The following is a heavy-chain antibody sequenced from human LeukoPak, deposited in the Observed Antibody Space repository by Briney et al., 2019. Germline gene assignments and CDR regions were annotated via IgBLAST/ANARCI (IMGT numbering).Heavy chain of an antibody. V-gene: IGHV3-48*01. Sequence: GGSLRLSCAASGFTFSSYSMNWVRQAPGKGLEWVSYISSSSSTIYYADSVKGRFTISRDNAKNSLYLQMNSLRAEDTAVYYCAGGGEWELPGRDAFDIWGQGTMVTVSS. D-gene: IGHD1-26*01. CDR3: AGGGEWELPGRDAFDI. CDR1: GFTFSSYS. J-gene: IGHJ3*02. CDR2: ISSSSSTI.